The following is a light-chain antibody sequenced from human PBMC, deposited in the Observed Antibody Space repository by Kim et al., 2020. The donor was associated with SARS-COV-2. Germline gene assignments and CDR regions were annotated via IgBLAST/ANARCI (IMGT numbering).Light chain of an antibody. CDR3: ATWDDSLSGLYV. J-gene: IGLJ1*01. V-gene: IGLV1-47*01. Sequence: RVPISCSGTTSSHASNYVYWYQQPPGMPPKLLIYRNSQRPSGVPDRFSGSESGTSASLAISGLRPEDEADYYCATWDDSLSGLYVFGTGTQLTVL. CDR1: TSSHASNY. CDR2: RNS.